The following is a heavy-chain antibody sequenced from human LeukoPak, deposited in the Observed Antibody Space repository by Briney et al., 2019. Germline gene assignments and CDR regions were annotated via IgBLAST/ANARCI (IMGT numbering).Heavy chain of an antibody. CDR2: IYYSGST. CDR1: GGSFSGYY. CDR3: AREVLVLDRHFDP. Sequence: PSETLSLTCAVYGGSFSGYYWSWIRQPPGKGLELIGYIYYSGSTNYNPSLKSRVTISVDTSKNQFSLKLSSVTAADTAVYYCAREVLVLDRHFDPWGQGTLVTVSS. D-gene: IGHD2-21*01. V-gene: IGHV4-59*01. J-gene: IGHJ5*02.